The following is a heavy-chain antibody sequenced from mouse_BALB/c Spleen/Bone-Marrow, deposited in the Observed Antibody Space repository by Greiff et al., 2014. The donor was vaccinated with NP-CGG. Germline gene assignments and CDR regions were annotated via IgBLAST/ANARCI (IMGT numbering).Heavy chain of an antibody. CDR2: INPYNGGT. V-gene: IGHV1-19*01. Sequence: EVQLQQSGPELVKPGASMKISCKASGYSFTGYSMNWVKQSPGKNLEWIGLINPYNGGTSYNQKFKGKATLTVDKSSSTAYMELLSLTSEDSAVYYCARKGPYYRYDPYAMDYWGQGTSVTVSS. CDR1: GYSFTGYS. J-gene: IGHJ4*01. D-gene: IGHD2-14*01. CDR3: ARKGPYYRYDPYAMDY.